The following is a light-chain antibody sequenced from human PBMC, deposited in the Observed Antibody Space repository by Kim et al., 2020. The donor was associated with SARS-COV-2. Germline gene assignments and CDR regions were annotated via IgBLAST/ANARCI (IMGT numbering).Light chain of an antibody. CDR3: HQYGNTPRA. J-gene: IGKJ2*01. CDR2: DES. CDR1: RSVKHSY. V-gene: IGKV3-20*01. Sequence: LSAEERATLYCRASRSVKHSYLSWYQRQPGQAPRLFCYDESRRDSGIADRFSGSGSGKDFTHTISSLEPDDFAVSYCHQYGNTPRAFGQGTKLEI.